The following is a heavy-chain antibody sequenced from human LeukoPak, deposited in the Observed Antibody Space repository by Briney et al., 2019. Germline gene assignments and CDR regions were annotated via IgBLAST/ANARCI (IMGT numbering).Heavy chain of an antibody. CDR2: IYYSGST. J-gene: IGHJ4*02. V-gene: IGHV4-59*01. Sequence: PSETLSLTCTVSGSSISSYYWNWIRQPPGKGLEWIGYIYYSGSTNYNPSLKSRVTISVDTSKNQFSLKLSSVTAADTAVYYCARSRYSAYDPTYYFDYWGQGTLVTVSS. CDR3: ARSRYSAYDPTYYFDY. D-gene: IGHD5-12*01. CDR1: GSSISSYY.